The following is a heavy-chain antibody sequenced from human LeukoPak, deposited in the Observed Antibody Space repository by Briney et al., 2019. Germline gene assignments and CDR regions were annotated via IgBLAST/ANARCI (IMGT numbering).Heavy chain of an antibody. Sequence: KTGGSLRLSCAASGFTFSSYAMNWVRQAPGKGLEWVSSISDSNTYIYYADSVKGRFTISRDNAKNSLYLQMDSLRGDDTAVYYCARDPVVAATHYYFDYWGQGTLVTVSS. CDR1: GFTFSSYA. V-gene: IGHV3-21*01. D-gene: IGHD2-15*01. CDR2: ISDSNTYI. CDR3: ARDPVVAATHYYFDY. J-gene: IGHJ4*02.